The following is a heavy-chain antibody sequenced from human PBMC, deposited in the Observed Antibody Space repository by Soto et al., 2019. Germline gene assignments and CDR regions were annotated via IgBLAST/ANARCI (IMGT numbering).Heavy chain of an antibody. CDR3: ARHVHNQGYEYYFAS. D-gene: IGHD3-3*01. CDR1: GASISSSPYA. CDR2: IDYGGTI. J-gene: IGHJ4*02. V-gene: IGHV4-39*01. Sequence: QLQLQESGPGLVKPSETLSLTCNASGASISSSPYAWGWIRQSAGKGLEWIGTIDYGGTISYNPSLKSRITISLDTSKNQISLRLSSVTAADTAVYYCARHVHNQGYEYYFASWGQGTLVTVSS.